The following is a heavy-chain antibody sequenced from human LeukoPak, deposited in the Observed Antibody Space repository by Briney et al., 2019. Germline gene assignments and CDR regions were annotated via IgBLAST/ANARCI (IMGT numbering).Heavy chain of an antibody. CDR2: IHPEGNEK. CDR1: GFSSSNFW. J-gene: IGHJ4*02. Sequence: GGSLRLSCALSGFSSSNFWMSWVRQAPGRGLEWVANIHPEGNEKYHVESVKGRFTISRDNAKNSLFLQMNGLRVEATAVYYCARGDAFSGDHWGQGTLVTVSS. CDR3: ARGDAFSGDH. V-gene: IGHV3-7*04.